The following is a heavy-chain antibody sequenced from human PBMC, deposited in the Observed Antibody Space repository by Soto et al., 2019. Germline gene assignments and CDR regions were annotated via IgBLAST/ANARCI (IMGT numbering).Heavy chain of an antibody. CDR2: IVVGSGNT. CDR3: AADEDIGYADYFDY. D-gene: IGHD2-15*01. CDR1: GFTFTSSA. V-gene: IGHV1-58*01. Sequence: QMQLVQSGPEVKKPGTSVKVSCKASGFTFTSSAVQWVRQARGQRLEWIGWIVVGSGNTNYAQKFQERVTITRDMSTSTAYMELSSLRSEDTAVYYCAADEDIGYADYFDYWGQGTLVTVSS. J-gene: IGHJ4*02.